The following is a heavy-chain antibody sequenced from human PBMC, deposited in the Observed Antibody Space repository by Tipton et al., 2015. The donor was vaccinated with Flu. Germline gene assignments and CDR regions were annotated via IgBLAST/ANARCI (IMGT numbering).Heavy chain of an antibody. CDR1: GYTFTGYY. D-gene: IGHD6-19*01. CDR3: ATGGDKQWLVSFDF. CDR2: INPKSGGT. Sequence: QVQLVQSGAEVKKPGASVKVSCKASGYTFTGYYIYWVRQAPGQGLEWMGWINPKSGGTKLAQKFQGRVTMTRDTSTSTAYMELSRLTSDDTAFYYCATGGDKQWLVSFDFWGQGSLVTVSS. V-gene: IGHV1-2*02. J-gene: IGHJ4*02.